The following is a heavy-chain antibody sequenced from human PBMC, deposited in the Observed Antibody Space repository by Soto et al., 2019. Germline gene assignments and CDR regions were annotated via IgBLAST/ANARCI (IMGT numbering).Heavy chain of an antibody. CDR3: AREDIVVVPAAMPGAFDI. J-gene: IGHJ3*02. V-gene: IGHV4-31*03. Sequence: QVQLQESGPGLVKPSQTLSLTCTVSGGSISSGGYYWSWIRQHPGKGLEWIGYIYYSGSTYYNPSDKSRVTISVXTSXXQXTLKLSSVTAADTAVYYCAREDIVVVPAAMPGAFDIWGQGTMVTVSS. D-gene: IGHD2-2*01. CDR2: IYYSGST. CDR1: GGSISSGGYY.